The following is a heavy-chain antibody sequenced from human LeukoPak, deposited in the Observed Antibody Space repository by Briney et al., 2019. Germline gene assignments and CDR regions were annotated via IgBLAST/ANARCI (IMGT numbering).Heavy chain of an antibody. V-gene: IGHV3-21*01. Sequence: PGGSLRLSCAASGFTLSSYSMNWVRQAPGKGLEWVSSISSSSSYIYYADSVKGRFTISRDNAKNSLYLQMNSLRAEDTAVYYCARERGYSSSSANYWGQGTLVTVSS. CDR3: ARERGYSSSSANY. D-gene: IGHD6-6*01. CDR1: GFTLSSYS. CDR2: ISSSSSYI. J-gene: IGHJ4*02.